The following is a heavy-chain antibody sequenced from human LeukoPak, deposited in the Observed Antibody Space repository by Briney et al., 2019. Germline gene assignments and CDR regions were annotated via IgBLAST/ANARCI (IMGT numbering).Heavy chain of an antibody. CDR2: IWYDGSNK. CDR1: GFTFSSYG. Sequence: PGGSLRLSCAASGFTFSSYGMHWVRQAPGKGLEWVAVIWYDGSNKYYADSVKGRFTISRDNFKNTLYLQMNSLRAEDTAVYYCARDSGSYGAIDYWGQGTLVTVSS. D-gene: IGHD1-26*01. J-gene: IGHJ4*02. V-gene: IGHV3-33*01. CDR3: ARDSGSYGAIDY.